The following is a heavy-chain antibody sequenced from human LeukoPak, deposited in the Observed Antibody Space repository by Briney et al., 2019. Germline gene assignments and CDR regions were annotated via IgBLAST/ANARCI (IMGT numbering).Heavy chain of an antibody. CDR1: GYTFTSYD. CDR3: ARAIAVAGTPNFDY. J-gene: IGHJ4*02. V-gene: IGHV1-8*03. Sequence: ASVKVSCKASGYTFTSYDINWVRQATGQGLEWMGWMNPNSGNTGYAQKFQGRVTITRNTSISTAYMELSSLRSEDTAVYYCARAIAVAGTPNFDYWGQGTLVTVSS. D-gene: IGHD6-19*01. CDR2: MNPNSGNT.